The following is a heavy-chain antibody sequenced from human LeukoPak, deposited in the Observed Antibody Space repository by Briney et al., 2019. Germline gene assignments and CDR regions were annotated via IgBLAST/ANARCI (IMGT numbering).Heavy chain of an antibody. J-gene: IGHJ4*02. CDR2: ISSSSYI. CDR1: GFTFSSYS. V-gene: IGHV3-21*01. Sequence: GGSLRLSCAASGFTFSSYSMNWVRQAPGKGLEWVSSISSSSYIYYADSVKGRFTISRDNAKNSLYLQMNSLRAEDTAVYYCARDPVDEGNDYWGQGTLVTVSS. D-gene: IGHD2-15*01. CDR3: ARDPVDEGNDY.